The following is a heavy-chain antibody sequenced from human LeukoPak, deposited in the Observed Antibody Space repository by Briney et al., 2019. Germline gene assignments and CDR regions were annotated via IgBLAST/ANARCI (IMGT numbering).Heavy chain of an antibody. CDR3: ARGSSRLGQSNWFDP. CDR2: IRYDGSNK. Sequence: GGSLRLSCAASGFTFSSYGMHWVRQAPGKGLEWVAFIRYDGSNKYYADSVKGRFTISRDNSKNTLYLQMNSLRAEDTAVYYCARGSSRLGQSNWFDPWGQGTLVTVSS. CDR1: GFTFSSYG. D-gene: IGHD6-19*01. V-gene: IGHV3-30*02. J-gene: IGHJ5*02.